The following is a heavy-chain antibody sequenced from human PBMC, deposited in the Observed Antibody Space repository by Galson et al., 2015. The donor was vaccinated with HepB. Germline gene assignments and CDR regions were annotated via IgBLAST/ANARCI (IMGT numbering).Heavy chain of an antibody. CDR3: ARDLVGATTPDY. D-gene: IGHD1-26*01. CDR1: GFTFSSYG. V-gene: IGHV3-33*01. J-gene: IGHJ4*02. Sequence: SLRLSCAASGFTFSSYGMHWVRQAPGKGLEWVAVIWYDGSNKYYADSVKGRFTISRDNSKNTLYLQMNSLRAEDTAVYYCARDLVGATTPDYWGQGTLVTVSS. CDR2: IWYDGSNK.